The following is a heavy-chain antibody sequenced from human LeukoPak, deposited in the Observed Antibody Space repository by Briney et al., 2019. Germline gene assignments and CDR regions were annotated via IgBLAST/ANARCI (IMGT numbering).Heavy chain of an antibody. J-gene: IGHJ6*04. V-gene: IGHV3-30*03. CDR3: ATDIYGPGTYGGMDV. CDR1: GFTFSSYG. CDR2: ISYDGSNN. D-gene: IGHD3-10*01. Sequence: GGSLRLSCAASGFTFSSYGMHWVRQAPGKGLEWVTLISYDGSNNYYAGSVKGRFTISRDNSKNTLDLQMNSLRAEDTAVYYCATDIYGPGTYGGMDVWGKGTTVTVSS.